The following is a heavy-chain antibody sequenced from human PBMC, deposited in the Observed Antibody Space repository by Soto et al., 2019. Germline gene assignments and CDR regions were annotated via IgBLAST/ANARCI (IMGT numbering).Heavy chain of an antibody. CDR2: IYYSGST. CDR3: ARTIVVVTAIPSWFDP. CDR1: GGSISSSSYY. D-gene: IGHD2-21*02. J-gene: IGHJ5*02. V-gene: IGHV4-39*01. Sequence: SETLSLTCTVSGGSISSSSYYWGWIRQPPGKGLEWIGSIYYSGSTYYNPSLKSRVTISVDTSKNQFSLKLSSVTAADTAVYYCARTIVVVTAIPSWFDPWGQGTLVTVSS.